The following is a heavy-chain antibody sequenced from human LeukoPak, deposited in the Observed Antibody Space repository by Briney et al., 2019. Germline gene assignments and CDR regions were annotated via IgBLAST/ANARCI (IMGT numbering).Heavy chain of an antibody. Sequence: SQTLSLTCAISGDSVSNSTTAWNWIRQSPSRGLEWLGRTYYRSKWYNDYAVSVKSRITISPDTSKNRFSLQLNSVTPEDTAVYYCSRGYSFNYWGQGTLVTVSS. CDR3: SRGYSFNY. D-gene: IGHD1-14*01. V-gene: IGHV6-1*01. CDR2: TYYRSKWYN. J-gene: IGHJ4*02. CDR1: GDSVSNSTTA.